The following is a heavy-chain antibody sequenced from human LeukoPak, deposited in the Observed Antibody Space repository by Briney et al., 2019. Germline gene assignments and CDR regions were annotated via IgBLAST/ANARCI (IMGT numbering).Heavy chain of an antibody. CDR1: GFTFSSYW. D-gene: IGHD3-22*01. V-gene: IGHV3-7*03. CDR3: AKDTYYYDSSGSFDY. CDR2: IKQDGSEK. J-gene: IGHJ4*02. Sequence: PGGSLRLSCAASGFTFSSYWMSWVRQAPGKGLEWVANIKQDGSEKYYVDSVKGRFTISRDNAKNSLYLHMNSLRAEDTAVYYCAKDTYYYDSSGSFDYWGQGTLVTVSS.